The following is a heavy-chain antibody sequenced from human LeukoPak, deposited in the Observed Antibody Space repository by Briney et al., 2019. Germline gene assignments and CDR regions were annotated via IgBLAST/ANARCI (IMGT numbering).Heavy chain of an antibody. J-gene: IGHJ4*02. D-gene: IGHD5-18*01. CDR1: GYTFTGYY. Sequence: ASVKVSCKASGYTFTGYYMHWVRQAPGQGLEWMGWINPNSGDTNYAQKFQGRATLTRDTSINTAYMELSRLRSDDTAVYYCARDRSPAPGSSYGRGHFDYWGQGTLVTVSS. V-gene: IGHV1-2*02. CDR3: ARDRSPAPGSSYGRGHFDY. CDR2: INPNSGDT.